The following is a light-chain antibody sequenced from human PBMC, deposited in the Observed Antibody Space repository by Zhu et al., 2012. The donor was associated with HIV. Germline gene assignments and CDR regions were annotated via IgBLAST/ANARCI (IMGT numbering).Light chain of an antibody. CDR1: QSVSSSY. J-gene: IGKJ4*01. CDR3: QQYDDPTLT. V-gene: IGKV3-20*01. CDR2: ATS. Sequence: EIVLTQSPGTLSLSPGERATLSCRASQSVSSSYLAWYQQKPGQAPRLLIYATSTRATGIPHRFTGSGSGTEFTLIISGLEPEDFAIYYCQQYDDPTLTFGGGTRVEIK.